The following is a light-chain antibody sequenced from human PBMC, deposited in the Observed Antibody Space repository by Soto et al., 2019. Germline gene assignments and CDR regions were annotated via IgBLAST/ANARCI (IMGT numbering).Light chain of an antibody. CDR2: NSY. Sequence: QSVLTQPPSASGTPGQRVTISCSGSSSNIGSKTVNWYQQLPGTVPKLLIYNSYQRPSGVPDRFSGSKSGTSASLAISGLQSEDEADYYCAEWDASLNCYVFGAGTKVTVL. CDR3: AEWDASLNCYV. V-gene: IGLV1-44*01. J-gene: IGLJ1*01. CDR1: SSNIGSKT.